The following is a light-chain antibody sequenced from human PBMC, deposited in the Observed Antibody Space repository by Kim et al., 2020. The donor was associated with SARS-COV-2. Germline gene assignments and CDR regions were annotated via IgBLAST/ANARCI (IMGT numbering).Light chain of an antibody. V-gene: IGKV3-15*01. CDR1: QSVSSN. CDR3: QQYNNPGT. CDR2: GAS. J-gene: IGKJ1*01. Sequence: EIVMTQSPATLSVSPGERATLSCRASQSVSSNLAWYQQKPGQAPRLLIYGASTRATGFPARFSGSGSGTEFTLTISSLQSEDFAVYYCQQYNNPGTFGQGTKVNIK.